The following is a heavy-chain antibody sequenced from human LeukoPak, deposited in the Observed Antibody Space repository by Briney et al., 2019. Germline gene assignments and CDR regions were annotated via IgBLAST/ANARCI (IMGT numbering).Heavy chain of an antibody. CDR3: ARGGMVRGLN. Sequence: SETLSLTCTVSGDSISNSYWNWIRQPPGKGLEWIGYISHSGSTNYNPSLKSRVTISIDTSRNQFSLRLNSVTPADTAVYYCARGGMVRGLNWGQGTLVTVSS. CDR1: GDSISNSY. D-gene: IGHD3-10*01. J-gene: IGHJ4*02. CDR2: ISHSGST. V-gene: IGHV4-59*01.